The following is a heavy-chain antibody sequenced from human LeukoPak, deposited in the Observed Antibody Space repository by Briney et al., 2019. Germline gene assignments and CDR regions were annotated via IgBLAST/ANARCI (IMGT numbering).Heavy chain of an antibody. Sequence: SETLSLTCAVYGGSFSGYYWSWIRQPPGKGLEWIGEINDSGSTKYNPSLKSRVTISVDTSKNQFSLKLSSVTAADTAVYFCARGPYSYDSSGAFDIWGQGTMVTVPS. J-gene: IGHJ3*02. D-gene: IGHD3-22*01. V-gene: IGHV4-34*01. CDR2: INDSGST. CDR1: GGSFSGYY. CDR3: ARGPYSYDSSGAFDI.